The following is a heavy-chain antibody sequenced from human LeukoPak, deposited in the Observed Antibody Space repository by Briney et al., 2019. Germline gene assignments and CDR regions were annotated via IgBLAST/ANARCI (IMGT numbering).Heavy chain of an antibody. CDR1: GYSFTSYW. V-gene: IGHV5-10-1*01. Sequence: GGSLKISCKGSGYSFTSYWISWVRQMPGKGVGWMGRIDPSDSYTNYSPSFQGHVTISADKSISTAYLQWSSLKASDTAMYYCARQVYNWNDGETGAFDIWGQGTMVTVSS. CDR3: ARQVYNWNDGETGAFDI. CDR2: IDPSDSYT. D-gene: IGHD1-1*01. J-gene: IGHJ3*02.